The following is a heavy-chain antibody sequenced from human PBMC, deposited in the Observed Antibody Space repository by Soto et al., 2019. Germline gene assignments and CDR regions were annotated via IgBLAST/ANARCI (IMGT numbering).Heavy chain of an antibody. CDR3: ARDGGYGSGSYRFDY. D-gene: IGHD3-10*01. J-gene: IGHJ4*02. CDR1: GGSISSGGYY. V-gene: IGHV4-31*03. CDR2: IYYSGST. Sequence: QVQLQESGPGLVTPSQTLSLTCTVSGGSISSGGYYWSWIRQHPGKGLEWIGYIYYSGSTSYNPSLKSRVTLSIDPSENQFSMKLSSVTAADTAVYYCARDGGYGSGSYRFDYWGQGTLVTVSS.